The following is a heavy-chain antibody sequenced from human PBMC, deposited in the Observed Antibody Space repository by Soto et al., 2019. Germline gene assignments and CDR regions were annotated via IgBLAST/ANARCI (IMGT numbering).Heavy chain of an antibody. CDR1: GFTFSSYA. D-gene: IGHD3-22*01. V-gene: IGHV3-23*01. J-gene: IGHJ4*02. CDR3: AKAKYFDSTGYLYYFDY. CDR2: ISGSGGST. Sequence: GGSLRLSCAASGFTFSSYAMSWVRQAPGKGLEWVSSISGSGGSTYYADSVKGRFTISRDNSKNTLYLRMNSLRAEDTAVYYCAKAKYFDSTGYLYYFDYWGQGTLVTVSS.